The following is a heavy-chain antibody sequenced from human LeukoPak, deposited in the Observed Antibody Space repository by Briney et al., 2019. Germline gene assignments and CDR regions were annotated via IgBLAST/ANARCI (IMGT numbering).Heavy chain of an antibody. V-gene: IGHV3-23*01. Sequence: GGSLRLSCAASGFTFSSYAMSWVRQAPGKGLEWVSAISGSGGSTYYADSVKGRFTISRDNSKNTLYLQMNSLRAEDTAVYYCAKDHPIFGVVIRSPIDYWGQGTLVTVSS. J-gene: IGHJ4*02. CDR1: GFTFSSYA. CDR3: AKDHPIFGVVIRSPIDY. D-gene: IGHD3-3*02. CDR2: ISGSGGST.